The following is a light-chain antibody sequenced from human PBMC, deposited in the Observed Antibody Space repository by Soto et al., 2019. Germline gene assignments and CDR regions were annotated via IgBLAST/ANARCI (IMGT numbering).Light chain of an antibody. Sequence: QSALTQPASVSGSPGQSITISCTRTSSDVGDYNYVSWYQEHPGKAPKLMIYDVSNRPSGVSNRFSGSKSGSTASLTISGLQAEDEADYYCSSYTSSTTRVFGTGTKVTVL. V-gene: IGLV2-14*01. CDR3: SSYTSSTTRV. CDR1: SSDVGDYNY. J-gene: IGLJ1*01. CDR2: DVS.